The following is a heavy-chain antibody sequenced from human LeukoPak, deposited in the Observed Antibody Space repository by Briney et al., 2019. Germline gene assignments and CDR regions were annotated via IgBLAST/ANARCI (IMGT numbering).Heavy chain of an antibody. Sequence: PSETLSLTCGGSGGSIRSTTYYWGWIRQPPGKGLEWIGSMYYSGTTYYNPSLKSRVTISVDTSKNQFSLKLNSLTAADAAVYYCVSGIFSSSPPHYWGQGTLVTVSS. CDR3: VSGIFSSSPPHY. D-gene: IGHD6-13*01. V-gene: IGHV4-39*01. CDR1: GGSIRSTTYY. CDR2: MYYSGTT. J-gene: IGHJ4*02.